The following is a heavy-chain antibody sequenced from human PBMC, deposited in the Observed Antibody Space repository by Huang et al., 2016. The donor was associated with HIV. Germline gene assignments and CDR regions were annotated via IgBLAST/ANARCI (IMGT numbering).Heavy chain of an antibody. CDR2: ISYDAKTK. V-gene: IGHV3-30*18. CDR1: GFTFSSYG. CDR3: AKGGSAAAVLDF. Sequence: QVQLVESGGGVVQPGRSLRISCAASGFTFSSYGMHWVRQAPGKGVEGVAVISYDAKTKDYADAGKGRFSISRDNAKTTVYLQRNRLRLEDTAVYDCAKGGSAAAVLDFWGQGTLVTVSS. J-gene: IGHJ4*02. D-gene: IGHD6-13*01.